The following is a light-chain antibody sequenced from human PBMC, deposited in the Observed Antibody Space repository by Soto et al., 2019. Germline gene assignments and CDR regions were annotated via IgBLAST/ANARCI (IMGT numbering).Light chain of an antibody. CDR1: SSDVGGYNY. J-gene: IGLJ3*02. CDR3: VAWDDSLSWV. CDR2: DVS. V-gene: IGLV2-11*01. Sequence: QSVLTQPRSVSGSPGQSVTISCTGTSSDVGGYNYVSWYQQHPGKAPKLMIYDVSKRPSGVPDRFSGSKSGTSASLAISGLQSEDEADYYCVAWDDSLSWVFGGGTKLTVL.